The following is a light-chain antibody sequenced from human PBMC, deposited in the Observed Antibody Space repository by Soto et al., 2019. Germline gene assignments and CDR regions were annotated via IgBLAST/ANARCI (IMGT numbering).Light chain of an antibody. CDR3: AAWDDSLVV. V-gene: IGLV1-47*02. J-gene: IGLJ3*02. Sequence: QPVLTQPPSASGTPGQRVTISCSGSSSNIGSNYVYWYQQLPGTAPKLLIYSNNQRPSGVPDRFSGSKSGTSASLAISGLRSEDEADYYCAAWDDSLVVFGGGTKLTVL. CDR2: SNN. CDR1: SSNIGSNY.